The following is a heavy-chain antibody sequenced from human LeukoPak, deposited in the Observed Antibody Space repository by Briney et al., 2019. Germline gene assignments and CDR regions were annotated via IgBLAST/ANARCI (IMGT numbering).Heavy chain of an antibody. Sequence: GGSLRLSCAASGFTFSSYGMTWVRQAPGKGLEWVSAIGGSGVSTYYADSVKGRFTISRDNSKNTLYLQMNSLRVEDTALYYCAKSTSDIWGQGTIVTVSS. J-gene: IGHJ3*02. CDR3: AKSTSDI. CDR1: GFTFSSYG. CDR2: IGGSGVST. V-gene: IGHV3-23*01.